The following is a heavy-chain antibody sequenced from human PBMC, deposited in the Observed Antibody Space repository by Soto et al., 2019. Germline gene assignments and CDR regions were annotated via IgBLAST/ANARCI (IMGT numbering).Heavy chain of an antibody. CDR3: AASPYYYYGMDV. V-gene: IGHV1-58*01. J-gene: IGHJ6*02. Sequence: SVKVSCKASGFTFTSSAVQWVRQARGQRLEWIGWIVVGSGNTNYAQKFQERVTITRDMSTGTAYMELSSLRSEDTAVYYCAASPYYYYGMDVWGQGTTFTVSS. CDR1: GFTFTSSA. CDR2: IVVGSGNT.